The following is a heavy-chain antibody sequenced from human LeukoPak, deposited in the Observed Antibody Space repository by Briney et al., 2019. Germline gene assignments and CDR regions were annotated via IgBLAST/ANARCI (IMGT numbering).Heavy chain of an antibody. CDR1: GYTFTGYY. V-gene: IGHV1-2*06. J-gene: IGHJ4*02. D-gene: IGHD2-15*01. CDR3: LFYCSGGGATDY. Sequence: ASVKVSCKASGYTFTGYYMHWVRQAPGQGLEWMGRINPNSGGTNYAQKFQGRVTMTRDTSISTAYMELSRLRSDDTAVYYCLFYCSGGGATDYWGQGTLVTVSS. CDR2: INPNSGGT.